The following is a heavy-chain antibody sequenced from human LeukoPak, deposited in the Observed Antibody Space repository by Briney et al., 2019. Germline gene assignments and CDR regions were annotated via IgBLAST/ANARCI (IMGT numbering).Heavy chain of an antibody. D-gene: IGHD2-2*01. CDR3: ARPHRYCSSTSCYSRMDV. CDR2: IKQDGSEK. V-gene: IGHV3-7*01. CDR1: GFIFSSYW. J-gene: IGHJ6*02. Sequence: GGSLRLSCAASGFIFSSYWMTWVRQAPGKGLEWVANIKQDGSEKNYVDSVKGRFTIFRDNAKNSLYLQLNSLRAEDTAVYYCARPHRYCSSTSCYSRMDVWGQGTTVTVSS.